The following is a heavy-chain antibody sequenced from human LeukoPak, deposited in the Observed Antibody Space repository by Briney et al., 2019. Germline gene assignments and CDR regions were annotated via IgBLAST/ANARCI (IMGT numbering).Heavy chain of an antibody. D-gene: IGHD2-2*01. CDR3: AKDVPHHSYCSSTSCLNAFDI. CDR2: ISWNSGSI. CDR1: GFTFDDYA. J-gene: IGHJ3*02. Sequence: GRSLRLSCAASGFTFDDYAMHWVRQAPGKGLEWGSGISWNSGSIGYADSVKGRFTISRDNSKNTLYLQMNSLRAEDTAVYYCAKDVPHHSYCSSTSCLNAFDIWGQGTMVTVSS. V-gene: IGHV3-9*01.